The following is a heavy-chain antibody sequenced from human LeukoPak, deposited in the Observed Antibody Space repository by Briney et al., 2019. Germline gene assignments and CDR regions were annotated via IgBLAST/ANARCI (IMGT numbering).Heavy chain of an antibody. CDR1: GYTFTGYY. Sequence: ASVKVSCKASGYTFTGYYMHWVRQAPGQGLELMGWINPNSGGTNYAQKFQGRVTMTRDTSISTAYMELSRLRSDDTAVYYCARLFGSSSDDWFDPWGQGTLVTVSS. D-gene: IGHD6-6*01. CDR3: ARLFGSSSDDWFDP. CDR2: INPNSGGT. V-gene: IGHV1-2*02. J-gene: IGHJ5*02.